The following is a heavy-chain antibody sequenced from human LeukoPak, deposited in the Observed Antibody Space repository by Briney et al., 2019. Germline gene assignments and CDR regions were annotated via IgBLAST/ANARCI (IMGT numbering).Heavy chain of an antibody. CDR3: ARDRDLLRFLEWLSPFDY. D-gene: IGHD3-3*01. Sequence: GASVKVSCKTSGYTFTNYAMSWVRQAPGQGLEWMGWINTDTGNPTYAQGFTGRFVFSLDTSVSTAYLQISSLKAEDIAVYYCARDRDLLRFLEWLSPFDYWGQGTLVTVSS. V-gene: IGHV7-4-1*02. J-gene: IGHJ4*02. CDR1: GYTFTNYA. CDR2: INTDTGNP.